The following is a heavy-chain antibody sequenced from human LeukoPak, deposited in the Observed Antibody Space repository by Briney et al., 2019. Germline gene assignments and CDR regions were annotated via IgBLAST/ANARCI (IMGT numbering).Heavy chain of an antibody. CDR1: GESFGDHY. Sequence: SETLSLTCAVYGESFGDHYWTWIRQPPGKGLDGIGEINLTGSTNYNPSLKSRVTISLDTSKNQFSLKLKSVTAADTAVYYCARGFYLYDTSGYSPSKYYLDVWGRGATVAVSS. D-gene: IGHD3-22*01. CDR2: INLTGST. V-gene: IGHV4-34*01. J-gene: IGHJ6*03. CDR3: ARGFYLYDTSGYSPSKYYLDV.